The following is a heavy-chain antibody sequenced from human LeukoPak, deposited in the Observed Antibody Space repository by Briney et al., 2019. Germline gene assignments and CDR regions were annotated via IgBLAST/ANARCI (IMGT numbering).Heavy chain of an antibody. CDR2: ISHTSSAI. CDR3: ARNPAWGYFAY. J-gene: IGHJ4*02. CDR1: GFTFSSFG. V-gene: IGHV3-48*02. D-gene: IGHD7-27*01. Sequence: PGGSLRLACAASGFTFSSFGMNWVRQAPGRGLEWISYISHTSSAIEYAYSVKGRFTMSRDNAGNSVYLQMNSLRDEDTAVYFCARNPAWGYFAYWGQGALVTASS.